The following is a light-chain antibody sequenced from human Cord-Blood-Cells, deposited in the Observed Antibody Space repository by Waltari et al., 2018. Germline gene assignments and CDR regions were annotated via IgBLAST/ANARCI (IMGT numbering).Light chain of an antibody. CDR1: QSISSY. V-gene: IGKV1-39*01. CDR3: QQSYSTPYT. J-gene: IGKJ2*01. CDR2: AAS. Sequence: DIQMTQSPSSLSASVGDRVTITCRASQSISSYLNWYQQKPGKAPKLLIYAASSLQSGVPSRFSVSGSGTDFTLTISSLQPEDFATYYCQQSYSTPYTFGQGT.